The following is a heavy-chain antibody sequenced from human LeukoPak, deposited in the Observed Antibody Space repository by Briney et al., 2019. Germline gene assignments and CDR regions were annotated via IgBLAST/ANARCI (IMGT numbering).Heavy chain of an antibody. CDR2: INWNGGST. CDR3: ARGLAGPPQEAFDI. Sequence: GGSLRLSCAASGFTFDDYGMSWVRQAPGKGLEWVSGINWNGGSTGYADSVKGRFTISRDNAKNSLYLQMNSLRADDTAVYYCARGLAGPPQEAFDIWGQGTMVTVSS. J-gene: IGHJ3*02. V-gene: IGHV3-20*04. CDR1: GFTFDDYG.